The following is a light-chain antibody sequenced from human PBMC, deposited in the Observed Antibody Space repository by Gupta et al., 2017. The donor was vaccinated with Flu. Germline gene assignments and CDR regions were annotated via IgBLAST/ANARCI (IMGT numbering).Light chain of an antibody. V-gene: IGLV1-51*02. CDR3: DRLDSRRIAGV. CDR2: ENS. CDR1: SATIGKNF. Sequence: TVTLTCSGSSATIGKNFVSWSQKPPGKDPTFICGENSNRPSGIPDRFSGSKAGTSETLSIPVPEPGDEADYDDDRLDSRRIAGVFGGGTTLTVL. J-gene: IGLJ3*02.